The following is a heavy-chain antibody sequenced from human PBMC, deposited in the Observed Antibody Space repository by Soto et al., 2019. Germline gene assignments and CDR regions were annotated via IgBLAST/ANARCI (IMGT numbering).Heavy chain of an antibody. D-gene: IGHD3-22*01. J-gene: IGHJ4*02. CDR1: GFTFSSYA. CDR2: ISYDGSNK. Sequence: GGSLRLSCAASGFTFSSYAMHWVRQAPGKGLEWVAVISYDGSNKYYADSVKGRFTISRDNSKNTLYLQMNSLRAEDTAVYYCARDRAYYYDSSGYYEPDYWGQGTLVTVSS. CDR3: ARDRAYYYDSSGYYEPDY. V-gene: IGHV3-30-3*01.